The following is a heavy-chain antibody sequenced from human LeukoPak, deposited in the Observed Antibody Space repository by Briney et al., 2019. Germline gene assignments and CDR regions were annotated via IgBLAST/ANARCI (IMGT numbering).Heavy chain of an antibody. CDR2: LYCSGST. V-gene: IGHV4-39*01. Sequence: PSETLSLTCTVSGGSISSSSYYWGWIRQPPGKGLEWIGSLYCSGSTYYNPSLKSRVTISVDTSKNQFSLKLSSVTAADTAVYYCARRLQHDYSIGWGQGTLVTVSS. D-gene: IGHD4-11*01. CDR3: ARRLQHDYSIG. CDR1: GGSISSSSYY. J-gene: IGHJ4*02.